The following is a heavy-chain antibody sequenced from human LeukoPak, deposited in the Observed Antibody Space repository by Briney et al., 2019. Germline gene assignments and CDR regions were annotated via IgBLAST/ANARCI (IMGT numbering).Heavy chain of an antibody. CDR1: GGSISSYY. J-gene: IGHJ4*02. D-gene: IGHD3-16*02. CDR2: IYYSGST. Sequence: SETLSLTCTVSGGSISSYYWSWIRQPPGKGLEWIGYIYYSGSTNYNPSLKSRVTISVDTSKNQFSLKLSSVTAADTAVYYCARVFWNDYVWGSYLAGKYYFDYWGQGTLVTVSS. V-gene: IGHV4-59*01. CDR3: ARVFWNDYVWGSYLAGKYYFDY.